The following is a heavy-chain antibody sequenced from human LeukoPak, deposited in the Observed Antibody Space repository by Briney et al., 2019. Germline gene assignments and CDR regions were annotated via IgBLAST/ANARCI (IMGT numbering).Heavy chain of an antibody. CDR3: ARDLERSYSSSWYSPYNWFDP. V-gene: IGHV4-59*01. CDR1: GGSITNYY. Sequence: SETLSLTCTVSGGSITNYYWNWIRQPPGKGLEWIGYIFYTGSTKYNPSLKSRVTISVDTSKNQFSLKLSSMTAADTAVYYCARDLERSYSSSWYSPYNWFDPWGQGTLVTVSS. CDR2: IFYTGST. J-gene: IGHJ5*02. D-gene: IGHD6-13*01.